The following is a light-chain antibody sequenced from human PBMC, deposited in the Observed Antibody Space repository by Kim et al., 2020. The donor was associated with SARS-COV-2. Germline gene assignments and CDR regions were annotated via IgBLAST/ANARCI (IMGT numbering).Light chain of an antibody. V-gene: IGKV3-20*01. CDR1: QSVNIDY. CDR2: GAS. Sequence: EIVLTQSPGTLSSSPGERATLSCRASQSVNIDYLAWYQQKPGQAPRLLIYGASSRATGITDRFSGSGSGTDFTLTIARLEPEDFAVYYCQQYGGSRNFGQGTKLEI. CDR3: QQYGGSRN. J-gene: IGKJ2*01.